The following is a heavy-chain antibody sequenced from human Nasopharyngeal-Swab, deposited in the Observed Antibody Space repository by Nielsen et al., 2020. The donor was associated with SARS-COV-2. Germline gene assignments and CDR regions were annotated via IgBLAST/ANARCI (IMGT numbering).Heavy chain of an antibody. Sequence: SETLSLTCTVSGGSISSYYWSWIRQPPGKGLEWIGYIYYSGSTNYNPSLKSRVTISVDTSKNQFSLKLSSVTAADTAVYYCARASDCGGNYEPFDYWGQGTLVTVSS. CDR1: GGSISSYY. CDR3: ARASDCGGNYEPFDY. CDR2: IYYSGST. D-gene: IGHD4-23*01. V-gene: IGHV4-59*01. J-gene: IGHJ4*02.